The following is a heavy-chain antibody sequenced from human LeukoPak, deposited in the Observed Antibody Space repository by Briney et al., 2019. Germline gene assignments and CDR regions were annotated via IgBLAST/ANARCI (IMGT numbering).Heavy chain of an antibody. Sequence: PSETLSLTCTVSGGSISSGSYYWSWIRQPPGKALEWIGYIYYSGSTNYNPSLKSRVTISVDTSKNQFSLNLRSVTAADTAVYYCARGGDSSAYRNWFDPWGQGTLVTVSS. V-gene: IGHV4-61*01. J-gene: IGHJ5*02. D-gene: IGHD3-22*01. CDR1: GGSISSGSYY. CDR2: IYYSGST. CDR3: ARGGDSSAYRNWFDP.